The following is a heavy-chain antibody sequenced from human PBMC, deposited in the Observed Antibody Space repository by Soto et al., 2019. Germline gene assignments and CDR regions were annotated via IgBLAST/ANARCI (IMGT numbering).Heavy chain of an antibody. CDR2: INPNSGGT. J-gene: IGHJ6*02. V-gene: IGHV1-2*02. CDR3: ARSSPTKHLYDHVWGSYRPPDYYYGMDD. CDR1: GYTFTGYY. Sequence: VQLVQSGAEVKKPGASVKVSCKASGYTFTGYYMHWVRQAPGQGLEWMGWINPNSGGTNYAQKFQGRLTMTRDTSISTAYMELSRLRSDDTAVYYCARSSPTKHLYDHVWGSYRPPDYYYGMDDWGQGTTVTVSS. D-gene: IGHD3-16*02.